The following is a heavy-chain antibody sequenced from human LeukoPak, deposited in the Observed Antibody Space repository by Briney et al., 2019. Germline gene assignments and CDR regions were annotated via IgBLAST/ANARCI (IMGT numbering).Heavy chain of an antibody. CDR3: ARGRTYYYDSSGYYYFDY. J-gene: IGHJ4*02. CDR1: GGSIIDSSYY. V-gene: IGHV4-39*07. D-gene: IGHD3-22*01. Sequence: SETLSLTCTVSGGSIIDSSYYWGWIRQSPGKGLEWIGSVYSSGTAYYNPSLKSRVTVSIDTSKNQFYLKLSSVTAADTAVYYCARGRTYYYDSSGYYYFDYWGQGTLVTVSS. CDR2: VYSSGTA.